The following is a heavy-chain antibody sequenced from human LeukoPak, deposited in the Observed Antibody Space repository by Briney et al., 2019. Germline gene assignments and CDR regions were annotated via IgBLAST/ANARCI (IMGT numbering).Heavy chain of an antibody. CDR2: IYHSGST. CDR3: ARARYSSSWYFFDY. CDR1: AYSISNGYY. Sequence: SETLSLTCTVSAYSISNGYYWGWIRQPPGKGLEWIGSIYHSGSTYYNPSLKSRVTISVDTSKNQFSLRLTSVTAADTAVYYCARARYSSSWYFFDYWGQGTLVTVSS. V-gene: IGHV4-38-2*02. J-gene: IGHJ4*02. D-gene: IGHD6-13*01.